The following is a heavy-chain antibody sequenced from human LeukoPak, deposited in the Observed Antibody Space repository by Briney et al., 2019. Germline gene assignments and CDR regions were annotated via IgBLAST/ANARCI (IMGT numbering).Heavy chain of an antibody. CDR2: IIPISGIP. J-gene: IGHJ4*02. V-gene: IGHV1-69*04. Sequence: SVKVSCKASGGTFSSYAISWVRQVPGQGLEWMGRIIPISGIPNYAQKFQGRVTITADKSTSTAYMELSSLRSEDTAVYYCARDQGPYYDSSGYAYWGQGTLVTVSS. D-gene: IGHD3-22*01. CDR1: GGTFSSYA. CDR3: ARDQGPYYDSSGYAY.